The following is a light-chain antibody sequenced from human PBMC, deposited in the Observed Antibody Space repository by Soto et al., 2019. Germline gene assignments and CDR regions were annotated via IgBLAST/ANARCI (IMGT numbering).Light chain of an antibody. CDR1: QSVGSY. Sequence: EIGMTQSPATLSLSPGERATLSCRASQSVGSYLAWYQQKPGQAPRLLIYDASSRAIGIPARFSGSGSGTDFTLTISSLEPEDFAVYHCQPRSSWPSLTSGGVAKVDIK. V-gene: IGKV3-11*01. CDR3: QPRSSWPSLT. J-gene: IGKJ4*01. CDR2: DAS.